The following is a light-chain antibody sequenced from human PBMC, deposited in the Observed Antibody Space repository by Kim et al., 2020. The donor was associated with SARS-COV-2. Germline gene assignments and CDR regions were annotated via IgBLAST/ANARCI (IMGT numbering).Light chain of an antibody. CDR2: GKN. J-gene: IGLJ1*01. CDR3: NSRDSSGNHV. V-gene: IGLV3-19*01. CDR1: SLRNYY. Sequence: VAWGQTGRIKSQGDSLRNYYASWYQQKPGQAPVLIIYGKNNRPSGIPDRFSGSSSGNTASLTITGAQAEDEADYYCNSRDSSGNHVFGTGTKVTVL.